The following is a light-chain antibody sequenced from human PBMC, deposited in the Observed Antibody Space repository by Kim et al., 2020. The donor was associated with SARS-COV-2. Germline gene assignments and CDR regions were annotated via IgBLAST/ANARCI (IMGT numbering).Light chain of an antibody. V-gene: IGKV3-11*01. CDR2: DAS. CDR1: QSVSSY. Sequence: EIVLTQSPATLSLSPGERATLSCRASQSVSSYLAWYQQKPGQAPRLLIFDASNRATGIPARFSGSGSGTDFTLTISSLEPEDFAVYYWEESSGWPTFGQGTKVDIK. CDR3: EESSGWPT. J-gene: IGKJ1*01.